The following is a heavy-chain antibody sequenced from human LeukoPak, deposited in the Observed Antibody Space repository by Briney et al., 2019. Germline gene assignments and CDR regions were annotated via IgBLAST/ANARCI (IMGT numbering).Heavy chain of an antibody. J-gene: IGHJ3*02. CDR2: INWDDDN. Sequence: ESGPTLVKHTQPLTLTYTFSGFSRSTSGVGVGWIRQPPGKALEWLALINWDDDNLYSPSLKSMLTITNDPFKNQVVLTMTNMDPVDTSTYYCAHRRHYYYSSGYDIYDAFDIWGQGTMVTVSS. CDR3: AHRRHYYYSSGYDIYDAFDI. D-gene: IGHD3-22*01. CDR1: GFSRSTSGVG. V-gene: IGHV2-5*02.